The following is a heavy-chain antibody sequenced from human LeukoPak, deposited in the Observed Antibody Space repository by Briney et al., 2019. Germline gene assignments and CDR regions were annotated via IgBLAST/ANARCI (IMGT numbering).Heavy chain of an antibody. CDR2: ICISSDTI. V-gene: IGHV3-48*03. J-gene: IGHJ3*01. D-gene: IGHD5-24*01. Sequence: PRGCLSLSCETSGFIFSTYGMNWVGQAAGTRVEGVSYICISSDTIYYADSVRGRFTIPRDNAKSSLYLQMTGQRVEDTGVYYCVRATQLDVWGQGTMVTVSS. CDR1: GFIFSTYG. CDR3: VRATQLDV.